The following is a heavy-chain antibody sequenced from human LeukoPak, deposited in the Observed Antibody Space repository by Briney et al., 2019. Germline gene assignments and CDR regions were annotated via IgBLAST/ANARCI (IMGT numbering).Heavy chain of an antibody. CDR1: GFTFSDYY. Sequence: GGSLRLSCAASGFTFSDYYMSWIRQGPGKGLEWFSYISGSSSYSKYADSVKGRFTISRDNAKNSLYLQMDSLRAEDTAVYYCARVGQYSGSYNSHWGQGTLVTVSS. CDR3: ARVGQYSGSYNSH. J-gene: IGHJ4*02. D-gene: IGHD1-26*01. CDR2: ISGSSSYS. V-gene: IGHV3-11*05.